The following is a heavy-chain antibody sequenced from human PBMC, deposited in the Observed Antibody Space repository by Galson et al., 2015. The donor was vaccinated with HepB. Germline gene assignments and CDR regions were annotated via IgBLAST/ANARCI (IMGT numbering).Heavy chain of an antibody. D-gene: IGHD3-10*01. Sequence: SLRLSCAASGFTFSSYAMHWVRQAPGKGLEWVAVISYDGSNKYYADSVKGRFTISRDNSKNTLYLQMNSLRAEDTAVYYCARDGEITMVRGVIVFDYWGQGTLVTVSS. CDR1: GFTFSSYA. CDR2: ISYDGSNK. CDR3: ARDGEITMVRGVIVFDY. J-gene: IGHJ4*02. V-gene: IGHV3-30*04.